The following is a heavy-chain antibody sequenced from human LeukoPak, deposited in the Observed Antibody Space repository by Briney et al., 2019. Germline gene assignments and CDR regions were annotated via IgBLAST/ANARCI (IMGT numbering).Heavy chain of an antibody. Sequence: GGSLRLSCAASGFTFSSYWMSWVRQAPGKGLEWVANIKQDGSEKYYVDSVKGRFTISKDNAKNSLYLQMNSLRAEDTAVYYCARPPYYDFWSGYHQGAFDIWGQGTMVTVSS. CDR2: IKQDGSEK. CDR1: GFTFSSYW. D-gene: IGHD3-3*01. CDR3: ARPPYYDFWSGYHQGAFDI. J-gene: IGHJ3*02. V-gene: IGHV3-7*01.